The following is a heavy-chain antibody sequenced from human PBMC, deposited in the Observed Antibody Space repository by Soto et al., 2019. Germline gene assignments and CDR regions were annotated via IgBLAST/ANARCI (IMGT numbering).Heavy chain of an antibody. J-gene: IGHJ6*02. V-gene: IGHV4-34*01. Sequence: SETLSLTCAVYGGSFSGYYWSWIRQPPGKGLEWIGEINHSGGTNYNPSLKSRVTISVDTSKNQFSLKLSSVTAADTAVYWAAAGNYYYYGMDVWGQGTTVTVSS. CDR3: AAGNYYYYGMDV. D-gene: IGHD6-13*01. CDR1: GGSFSGYY. CDR2: INHSGGT.